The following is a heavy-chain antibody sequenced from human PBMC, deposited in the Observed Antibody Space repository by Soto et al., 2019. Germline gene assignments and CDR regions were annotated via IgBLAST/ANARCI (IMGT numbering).Heavy chain of an antibody. J-gene: IGHJ4*02. V-gene: IGHV1-18*01. CDR3: ARDMVTFGGVIVSGY. Sequence: ASVKVSCKASGYTFINYGINWVRQAPGQGLEWMGWISAYNGNTKDAQKFQDRVTMTTDTSTSTAYMELTDLRSDDTAVYYCARDMVTFGGVIVSGYWGQGTQVTVSS. CDR2: ISAYNGNT. CDR1: GYTFINYG. D-gene: IGHD3-16*02.